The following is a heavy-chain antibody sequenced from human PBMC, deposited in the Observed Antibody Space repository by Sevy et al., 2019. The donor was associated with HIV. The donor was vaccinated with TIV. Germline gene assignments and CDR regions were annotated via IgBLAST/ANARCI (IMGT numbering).Heavy chain of an antibody. V-gene: IGHV1-2*02. J-gene: IGHJ4*02. CDR1: GYTFTGYY. CDR2: INPNSGGT. CDR3: ARFYNYDSSGYYRTFDY. Sequence: ASVKVSCKASGYTFTGYYMHWVRQAPGQGLEWMGWINPNSGGTNYAQKFQGRVTMTGDTSISTAYMELSRLRSDDTAVYYCARFYNYDSSGYYRTFDYWGQGTLVTVSS. D-gene: IGHD3-22*01.